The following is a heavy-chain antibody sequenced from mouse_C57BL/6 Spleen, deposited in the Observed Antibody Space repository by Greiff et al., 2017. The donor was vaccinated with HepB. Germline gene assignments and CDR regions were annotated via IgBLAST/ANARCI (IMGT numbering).Heavy chain of an antibody. CDR1: GYTFTSYW. J-gene: IGHJ4*01. V-gene: IGHV1-64*01. CDR2: IHPNSGST. CDR3: ARSYGSSRYAMDY. D-gene: IGHD1-1*01. Sequence: QVQLQQPGAELVKPGASVKLSCKASGYTFTSYWMHWVKQRPGQGLEWIGMIHPNSGSTNYNEKFKSKATLTVDKSSSTAYMQLSSLTSEDSAVYDCARSYGSSRYAMDYWGQGTSVTVSS.